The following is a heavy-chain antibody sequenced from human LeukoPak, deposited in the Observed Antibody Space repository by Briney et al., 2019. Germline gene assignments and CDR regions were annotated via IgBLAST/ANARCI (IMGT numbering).Heavy chain of an antibody. CDR1: GFTFSNYA. J-gene: IGHJ4*02. CDR3: ARDLYYYHSSGYIDC. CDR2: ISYDGSNK. D-gene: IGHD3-22*01. V-gene: IGHV3-30-3*01. Sequence: GGSLRLSCAASGFTFSNYAMHWVRQAPGKGLEWVAVISYDGSNKYYADSVKGRFTISRDNSKNTLYLQTNSLRAEDTAVYYRARDLYYYHSSGYIDCWGQGTLVTVSS.